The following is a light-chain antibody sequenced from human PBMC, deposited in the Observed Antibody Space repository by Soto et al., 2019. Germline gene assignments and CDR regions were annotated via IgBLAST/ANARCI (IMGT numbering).Light chain of an antibody. CDR1: QSVTSSY. Sequence: EIVLTQSPGTLSLSPGERATLSCRASQSVTSSYLAWYQQKPGQAPRLLIYGAFSRATGIPDRFSGSGSGTDFTLTINRLEPEDFAVYYCQQYGSSITCGQGTRLEIK. CDR3: QQYGSSIT. CDR2: GAF. V-gene: IGKV3-20*01. J-gene: IGKJ5*01.